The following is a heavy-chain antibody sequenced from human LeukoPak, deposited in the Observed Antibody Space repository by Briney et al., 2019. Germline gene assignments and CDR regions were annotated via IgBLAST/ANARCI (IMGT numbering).Heavy chain of an antibody. Sequence: SETLSLTCAVSGFSISSDYYWGWIRQPPGKGLGWIGSIYRSGNTYSNSSLKSRVILSIDTSKNQFSLRLTSVTTADTAVYYCARHSVATPSDAWGQGTLVTVSS. D-gene: IGHD4-23*01. J-gene: IGHJ5*02. CDR1: GFSISSDYY. CDR3: ARHSVATPSDA. V-gene: IGHV4-38-2*01. CDR2: IYRSGNT.